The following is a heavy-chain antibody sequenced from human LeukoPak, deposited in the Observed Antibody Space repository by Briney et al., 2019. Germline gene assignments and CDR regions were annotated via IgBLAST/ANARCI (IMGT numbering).Heavy chain of an antibody. CDR3: ARSRSEYGDHFDY. D-gene: IGHD4-17*01. Sequence: PSETLSLTCTVSGYSISSGYYWGCFRPPPGKGLEWIASIYHSGSTYYNPSLKSRVTISVDTSKNKFSLKLSSVTAADTAVYYCARSRSEYGDHFDYWGQGTLVTVSS. V-gene: IGHV4-38-2*02. CDR2: IYHSGST. J-gene: IGHJ4*02. CDR1: GYSISSGYY.